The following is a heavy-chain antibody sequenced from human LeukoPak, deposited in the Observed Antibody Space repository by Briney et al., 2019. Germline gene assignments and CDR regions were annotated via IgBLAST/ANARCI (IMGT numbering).Heavy chain of an antibody. CDR2: INHNGNVN. CDR3: ARGGGLDV. J-gene: IGHJ6*02. Sequence: GGSLRLSCAASGFTFSSYRINRARQAPGKGLEWVASINHNGNVNYYVDSVKGRFTISRDNAKNSLYLQMSNLRAEDAAVYFCARGGGLDVWGQGATVTVSS. D-gene: IGHD3-16*01. CDR1: GFTFSSYR. V-gene: IGHV3-7*03.